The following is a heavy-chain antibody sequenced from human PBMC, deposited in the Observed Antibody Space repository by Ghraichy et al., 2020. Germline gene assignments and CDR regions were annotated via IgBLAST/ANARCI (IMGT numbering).Heavy chain of an antibody. CDR2: ISYDGSNK. Sequence: GGSLRLSCAASGFTFSSYGMHWVRQAPGKGLEWVAVISYDGSNKYYADSVKGRFTISRDNSKNTLYLQMNSLRAEDTAVYYCAKDLHPPYDSSGYYYRYYYYYGMDVWGQGTTVTVSS. V-gene: IGHV3-30*18. D-gene: IGHD3-22*01. CDR3: AKDLHPPYDSSGYYYRYYYYYGMDV. J-gene: IGHJ6*02. CDR1: GFTFSSYG.